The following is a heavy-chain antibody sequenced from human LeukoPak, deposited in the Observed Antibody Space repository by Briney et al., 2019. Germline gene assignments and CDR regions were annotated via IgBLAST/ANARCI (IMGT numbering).Heavy chain of an antibody. V-gene: IGHV3-23*01. CDR1: GFTFSSYA. D-gene: IGHD1-7*01. CDR3: AYLNSHAFDV. CDR2: ISGSGGST. J-gene: IGHJ3*01. Sequence: GGSLRLSCAASGFTFSSYAMSWVRQAPGKGLEWVSAISGSGGSTYYADSVKGRFTISRDNAKNSLYLQMNSLRADDTAVYYCAYLNSHAFDVWGQGTMVTVPS.